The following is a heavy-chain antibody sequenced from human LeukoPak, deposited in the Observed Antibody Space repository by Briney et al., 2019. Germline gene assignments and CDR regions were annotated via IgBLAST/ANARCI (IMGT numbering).Heavy chain of an antibody. V-gene: IGHV3-48*03. J-gene: IGHJ4*02. CDR3: AKLAVPAATAYYFDY. CDR1: GFTFSSYE. D-gene: IGHD2-2*01. Sequence: GGSLRLSCAASGFTFSSYEMNWVRQAPGKGLEWVSYISSSGSTIYYADSVEGRFTISRDNAKNSLYLQMNSLRAEDTAVYYCAKLAVPAATAYYFDYWGQGTLVTVSS. CDR2: ISSSGSTI.